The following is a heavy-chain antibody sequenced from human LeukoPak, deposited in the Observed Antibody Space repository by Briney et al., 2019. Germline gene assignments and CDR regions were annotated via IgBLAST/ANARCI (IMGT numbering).Heavy chain of an antibody. CDR1: GFMFSSYA. D-gene: IGHD6-13*01. CDR3: ARDRGDIAAAFFDY. V-gene: IGHV3-30*02. J-gene: IGHJ4*02. CDR2: VRYDGSNK. Sequence: PGGSLRLSCAASGFMFSSYAMHWVRQAPGKGLEWVAFVRYDGSNKYYADSVKGRFTISRDNSKNTLYLQMNSLRAEDTAVYYCARDRGDIAAAFFDYWGQGTLVTVSS.